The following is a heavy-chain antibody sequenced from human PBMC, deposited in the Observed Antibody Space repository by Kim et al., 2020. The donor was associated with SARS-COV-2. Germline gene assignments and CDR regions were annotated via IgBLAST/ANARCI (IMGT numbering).Heavy chain of an antibody. Sequence: SETLSLTCTVSGGSISSGSYYWSWIRQPAGKGLEWIGRIYTSGSTNYYPSLKSRVTISVDTSKNQFSLKLSSVTAADTAVYYCARGRQWLADDYWGQGTLVTVSS. V-gene: IGHV4-61*02. CDR1: GGSISSGSYY. J-gene: IGHJ4*02. CDR3: ARGRQWLADDY. D-gene: IGHD6-19*01. CDR2: IYTSGST.